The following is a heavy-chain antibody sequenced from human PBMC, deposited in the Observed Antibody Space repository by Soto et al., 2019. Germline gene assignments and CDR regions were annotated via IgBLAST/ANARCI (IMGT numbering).Heavy chain of an antibody. D-gene: IGHD5-12*01. CDR1: GFPFSSYA. CDR2: INSGSSTI. V-gene: IGHV3-48*02. CDR3: VRDRGYTGYDLQY. Sequence: EVQLVESGGGLVQPGGSLRLSCAASGFPFSSYAMNWVRQAPGKGLEWVSYINSGSSTIYYADSAKGRFTISRDNGKNPLYLQMNRLRDGDTAVYFCVRDRGYTGYDLQYWGQGALVAVSS. J-gene: IGHJ4*02.